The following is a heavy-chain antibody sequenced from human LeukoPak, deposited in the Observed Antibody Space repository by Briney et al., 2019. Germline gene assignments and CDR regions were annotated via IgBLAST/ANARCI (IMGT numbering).Heavy chain of an antibody. D-gene: IGHD4-23*01. CDR3: ARDRGYGGKKGGFDY. V-gene: IGHV4-39*07. J-gene: IGHJ4*02. CDR1: GGSISSSSYY. Sequence: PSETLSLTCTVSGGSISSSSYYWGWIRHPPGKGLEWLGSIYYSGSTYYNPSLKSRVTRSVDTSKNQFSLKLSSVTAADTAVYYCARDRGYGGKKGGFDYWGQGTLVTVSS. CDR2: IYYSGST.